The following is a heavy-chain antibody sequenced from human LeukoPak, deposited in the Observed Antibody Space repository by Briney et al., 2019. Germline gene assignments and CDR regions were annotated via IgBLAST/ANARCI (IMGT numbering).Heavy chain of an antibody. D-gene: IGHD3-22*01. CDR2: VRSKANSYAT. CDR3: TITYYYDGSAYSNFDY. J-gene: IGHJ4*02. V-gene: IGHV3-73*01. CDR1: GFTFSDSG. Sequence: PGGSLRLSCVASGFTFSDSGLHWVRQASGKGLEWVGRVRSKANSYATTYAASVNGRFTISRDDSKSTAYLQMNSLKTEDAAVYFCTITYYYDGSAYSNFDYWGRGTLVTVSS.